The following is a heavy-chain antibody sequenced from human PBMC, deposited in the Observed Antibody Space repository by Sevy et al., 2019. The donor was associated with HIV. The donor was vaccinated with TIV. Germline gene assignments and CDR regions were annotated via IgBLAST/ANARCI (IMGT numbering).Heavy chain of an antibody. V-gene: IGHV3-7*01. CDR1: GFAFSAYW. CDR3: ARGGGFYGDYPFDY. D-gene: IGHD4-17*01. J-gene: IGHJ4*01. CDR2: IKQDGSEQ. Sequence: GGSLRLSCSASGFAFSAYWMVWVRQGPGKGLEWVANIKQDGSEQNYVDSVEGRFTISRDNGKNLLYLPMNDLRAEDTAVYYCARGGGFYGDYPFDYWGHGTLVTVSS.